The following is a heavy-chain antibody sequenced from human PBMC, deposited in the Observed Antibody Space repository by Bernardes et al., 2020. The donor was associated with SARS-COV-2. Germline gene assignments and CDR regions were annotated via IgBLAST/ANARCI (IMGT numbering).Heavy chain of an antibody. Sequence: GGSLRLSCVASGISVTNNYMSWVRQAPGKGLDWIAVVYRSGTTYYADSVKGRFTISRDKSKNTLYLQMDSLRPGDTAVYYCARGVAGGFDIWGQGTMLTVSS. CDR1: GISVTNNY. J-gene: IGHJ3*02. CDR2: VYRSGTT. CDR3: ARGVAGGFDI. V-gene: IGHV3-66*01. D-gene: IGHD2-15*01.